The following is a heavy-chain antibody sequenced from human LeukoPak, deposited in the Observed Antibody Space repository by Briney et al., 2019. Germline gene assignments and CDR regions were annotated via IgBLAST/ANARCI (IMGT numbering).Heavy chain of an antibody. CDR3: AREGSSGYDFDY. Sequence: SQTLSLTCTVSGASISSSGYYWSWIRQHPGKGLVWIAYISHSGDTYYNPSLKSRLIISIGTSTHQFFLRLTSVTAADTAVYYCAREGSSGYDFDYWGQGTLVTVSS. CDR2: ISHSGDT. V-gene: IGHV4-31*03. CDR1: GASISSSGYY. D-gene: IGHD5-12*01. J-gene: IGHJ4*02.